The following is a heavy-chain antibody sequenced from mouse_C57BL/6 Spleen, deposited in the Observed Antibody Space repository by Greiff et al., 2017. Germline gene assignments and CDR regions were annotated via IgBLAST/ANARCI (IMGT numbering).Heavy chain of an antibody. D-gene: IGHD3-2*02. CDR1: GFTFTDYY. Sequence: EVKLQESGGGLVQPGGSLSLSCAASGFTFTDYYMSWVRQPPGKALEWLGFLRNKANGYTPEYSASVKGRFTISRDNSQSILYLQMNALRAEDSATYYCARTQATGSWFAYWGQGTLVTVSA. V-gene: IGHV7-3*01. J-gene: IGHJ3*01. CDR3: ARTQATGSWFAY. CDR2: LRNKANGYTP.